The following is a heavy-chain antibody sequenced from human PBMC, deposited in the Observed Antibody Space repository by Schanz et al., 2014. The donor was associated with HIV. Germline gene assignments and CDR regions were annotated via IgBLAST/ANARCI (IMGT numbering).Heavy chain of an antibody. J-gene: IGHJ4*02. Sequence: QVQLVQSGTEVAQPGASVKVSCKASGYTFSRSAISWVRQAPGQGLEWMGWISGKNGETNYAQNFQGRVTMTTDTSASTTYMELRSLRSDDTAVYYCARVNKDIGGYYFDYWGQGTLVTVSS. V-gene: IGHV1-18*01. CDR2: ISGKNGET. CDR1: GYTFSRSA. D-gene: IGHD2-15*01. CDR3: ARVNKDIGGYYFDY.